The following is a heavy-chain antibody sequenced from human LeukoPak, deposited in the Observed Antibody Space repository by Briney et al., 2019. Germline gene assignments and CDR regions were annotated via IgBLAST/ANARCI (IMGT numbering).Heavy chain of an antibody. Sequence: SETLSLTCTVSGGSISSSSYYWGWIRQPPGKGLEWIGSIYYSGSTYYNPSLKSRVTISVDTSKNQFSLKLSSVTAADTAVYYCASTRIPMLRGPFDPWGQGTLVTVSS. D-gene: IGHD3-10*01. CDR2: IYYSGST. CDR1: GGSISSSSYY. V-gene: IGHV4-39*07. CDR3: ASTRIPMLRGPFDP. J-gene: IGHJ5*02.